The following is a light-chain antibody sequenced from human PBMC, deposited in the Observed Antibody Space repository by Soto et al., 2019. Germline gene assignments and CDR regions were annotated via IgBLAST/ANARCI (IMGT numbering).Light chain of an antibody. CDR1: QTITRF. CDR2: GTT. CDR3: QQSYSTPIT. Sequence: DIQMTQSPSSLSASVGDRVTITCRASQTITRFFNWYQQMPGKAPNLLIYGTTNLQSGVPSRFSGSGSGTDFTLTIDSLQPEDFATYYCQQSYSTPITFGGGTKVEI. J-gene: IGKJ4*01. V-gene: IGKV1-39*01.